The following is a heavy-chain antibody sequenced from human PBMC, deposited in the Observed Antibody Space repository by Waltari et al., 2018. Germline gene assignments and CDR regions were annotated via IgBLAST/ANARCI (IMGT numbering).Heavy chain of an antibody. V-gene: IGHV4-59*11. CDR1: CCSISSHY. D-gene: IGHD6-13*01. J-gene: IGHJ4*02. CDR3: ARVEQQLVRGFHFDY. Sequence: QVQLQESGPGLVKPSETLSLTCTVSCCSISSHYWRWIRQPPGKGLEWIGYIYYSGSTNYNPSLKSRVTISVDTSKNQFSLKLSSVTAADTAVYYCARVEQQLVRGFHFDYWGQGTLVTVSS. CDR2: IYYSGST.